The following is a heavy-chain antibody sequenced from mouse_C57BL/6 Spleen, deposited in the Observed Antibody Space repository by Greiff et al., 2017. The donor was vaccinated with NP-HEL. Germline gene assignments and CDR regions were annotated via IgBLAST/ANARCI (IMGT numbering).Heavy chain of an antibody. CDR2: ISSGSSTI. J-gene: IGHJ2*01. D-gene: IGHD1-1*01. CDR3: ARTTVVAPYFDY. CDR1: GFTFSDYG. Sequence: EVKLVESGGGLVKPGGSLKLSCAASGFTFSDYGMHWVRQAPEKGLEWVAYISSGSSTIYYADTVKGRFTISRDNAKNTLFLQMTSLRSEDTAMYYCARTTVVAPYFDYWGQGTTLTVSS. V-gene: IGHV5-17*01.